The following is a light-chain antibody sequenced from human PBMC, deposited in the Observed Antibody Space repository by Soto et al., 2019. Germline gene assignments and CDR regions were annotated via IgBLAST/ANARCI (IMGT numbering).Light chain of an antibody. J-gene: IGKJ1*01. Sequence: DIQMTQSPSSLSASVGDRVTITCRASQGIRNDLAWYQQKPGKAPKRLISAASNLQSEVPSRFSGSGSGTEFTLTISSLQPEDFATYYCLQHNNWPWTFGQGTEVEIK. CDR2: AAS. V-gene: IGKV1-17*01. CDR3: LQHNNWPWT. CDR1: QGIRND.